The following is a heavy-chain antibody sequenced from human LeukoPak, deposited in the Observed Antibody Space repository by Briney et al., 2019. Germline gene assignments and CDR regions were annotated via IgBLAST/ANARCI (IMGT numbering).Heavy chain of an antibody. D-gene: IGHD3-3*01. V-gene: IGHV3-23*01. CDR1: GFTFSSYA. J-gene: IGHJ4*02. CDR3: AKQYYDFWSGYYDY. CDR2: ISGSGGST. Sequence: GGSLRLSCAASGFTFSSYAMSWVRQAPGKGLEWVSAISGSGGSTYYADSVKGRFTISRDNSKNTLYLQMNSLGAEDTAVYYCAKQYYDFWSGYYDYWGQGTLVTVSS.